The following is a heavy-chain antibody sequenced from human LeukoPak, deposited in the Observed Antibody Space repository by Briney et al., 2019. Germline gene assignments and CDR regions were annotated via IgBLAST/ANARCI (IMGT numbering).Heavy chain of an antibody. CDR2: IYYSGST. CDR1: GGSISSYY. Sequence: PSETLSLTCTVSGGSISSYYWSWIRQPAGKGLEWIGYIYYSGSTNYNPSLKSRVTISVDTSKNQFSLKLSSVTAADTAVYYCASSGYYSYWFDPWGQGTLVTVSS. V-gene: IGHV4-59*01. D-gene: IGHD3-22*01. J-gene: IGHJ5*02. CDR3: ASSGYYSYWFDP.